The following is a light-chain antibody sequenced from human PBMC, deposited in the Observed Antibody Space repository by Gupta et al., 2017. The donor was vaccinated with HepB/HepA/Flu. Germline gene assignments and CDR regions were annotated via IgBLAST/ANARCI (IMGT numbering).Light chain of an antibody. J-gene: IGLJ1*01. Sequence: HSVLTHPPSGSGAPVQRVTISGTGSSSNIGANYYVHWYQQLPGTAPKLIIYGHSNRPPGVPDRFSASRSGTSASVAITGLQAEDEADYYCQSYDSSLSGSYVFGTGTKVTVL. CDR1: SSNIGANYY. V-gene: IGLV1-40*01. CDR3: QSYDSSLSGSYV. CDR2: GHS.